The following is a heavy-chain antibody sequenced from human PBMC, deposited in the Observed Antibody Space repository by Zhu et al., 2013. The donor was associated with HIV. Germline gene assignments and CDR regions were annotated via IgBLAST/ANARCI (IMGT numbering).Heavy chain of an antibody. J-gene: IGHJ2*01. Sequence: QVHLVQSGAEVKKPGASVKVSCKASGYAFTNYFLHWVRQAPGQGFEWLGWIDPRNGDTLYSPKFQGRVTMARDTSITTTYMELSWLRSDDTAVYFCARDPAPAGXWYFDLWGREPWSRSPQ. CDR2: IDPRNGDT. CDR3: ARDPAPAGXWYFDL. V-gene: IGHV1-2*02. CDR1: GYAFTNYF. D-gene: IGHD2-2*01.